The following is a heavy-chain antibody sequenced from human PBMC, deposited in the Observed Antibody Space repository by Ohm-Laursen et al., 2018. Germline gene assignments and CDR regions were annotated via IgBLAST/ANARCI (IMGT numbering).Heavy chain of an antibody. V-gene: IGHV1-8*01. Sequence: GSSVKVSCEASGYTFTSYDVNWVRQATGQGLEWMGWMNPNSGNTGYAQKFQGRVTMTRNTSISTAYMELSSLRSEDTAVYYCARRSGRARPVVDFDYWGQGTLVTVSS. CDR3: ARRSGRARPVVDFDY. CDR1: GYTFTSYD. J-gene: IGHJ4*02. D-gene: IGHD2-15*01. CDR2: MNPNSGNT.